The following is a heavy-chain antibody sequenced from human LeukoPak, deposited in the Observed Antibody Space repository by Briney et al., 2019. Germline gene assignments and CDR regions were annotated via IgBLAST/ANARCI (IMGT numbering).Heavy chain of an antibody. CDR3: ARDLTYYDDWELTYYYDSLGDY. CDR1: GFTQNA. Sequence: GGSLRLSCEASGFTQNAIGWVRQAPGKGLEWVASISRSGGNAHYADSVKGRFTISRDNAKNSLYLQMNSLRAEDTAVYYCARDLTYYDDWELTYYYDSLGDYWGQGTLVTVSS. J-gene: IGHJ4*02. V-gene: IGHV3-21*01. D-gene: IGHD3-22*01. CDR2: ISRSGGNA.